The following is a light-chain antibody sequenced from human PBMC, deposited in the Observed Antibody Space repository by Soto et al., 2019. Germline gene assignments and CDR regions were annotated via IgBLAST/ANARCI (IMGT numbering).Light chain of an antibody. CDR1: QSVSSN. CDR3: QQYNNWPWGGT. CDR2: GAS. Sequence: EIVMTQSPATLSVSPGERATLSCRASQSVSSNLAWYPQKPGQAPRLLIYGASTRATGIPARFSGSGSGTEFTLTISSLQSEDFAVYYCQQYNNWPWGGTFGQGTKVEIK. J-gene: IGKJ1*01. V-gene: IGKV3-15*01.